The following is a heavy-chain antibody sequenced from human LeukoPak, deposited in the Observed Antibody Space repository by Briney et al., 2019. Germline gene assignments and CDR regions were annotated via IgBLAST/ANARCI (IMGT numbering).Heavy chain of an antibody. V-gene: IGHV4-61*05. J-gene: IGHJ4*02. CDR3: ARLASGSYGPLTPFDY. Sequence: PSETLSLTCTVSGXSISSSSYYWGWIRQPPGKGLEWIGDIYYSGSTNYNPSLKSRVTISVDTSKNQFSLRLSSVTAADTAVYYSARLASGSYGPLTPFDYWGQGTLVTVSS. CDR2: IYYSGST. D-gene: IGHD1-26*01. CDR1: GXSISSSSYY.